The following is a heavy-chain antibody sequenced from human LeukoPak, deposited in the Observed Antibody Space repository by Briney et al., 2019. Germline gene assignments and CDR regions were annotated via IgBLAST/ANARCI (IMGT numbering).Heavy chain of an antibody. CDR3: ARVPNVYGVNWYFDL. J-gene: IGHJ2*01. V-gene: IGHV4-30-2*01. D-gene: IGHD4-17*01. CDR1: GGSINSGGYS. CDR2: IYHSGST. Sequence: SQTLPLTCAVSGGSINSGGYSWSWIRQPPGKGLEWIGYIYHSGSTYYNPSLKSRVNISVDRSKNQFSLKLSSVTAADTAVYYCARVPNVYGVNWYFDLWGRGTLVTVSS.